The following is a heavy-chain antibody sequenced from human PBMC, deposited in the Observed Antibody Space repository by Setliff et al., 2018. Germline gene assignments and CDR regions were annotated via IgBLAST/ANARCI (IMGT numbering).Heavy chain of an antibody. CDR1: GGSISSGGYY. Sequence: PSETLSLTCTVSGGSISSGGYYWSWIRQPPGKRLEWIGYIYYSGSTNYNPSLESRVTISVDTSKNQFSLKLSSVTAADTAVYYCARARYSGYVDYWGQGTLVTVSS. CDR3: ARARYSGYVDY. V-gene: IGHV4-61*08. CDR2: IYYSGST. D-gene: IGHD5-12*01. J-gene: IGHJ4*02.